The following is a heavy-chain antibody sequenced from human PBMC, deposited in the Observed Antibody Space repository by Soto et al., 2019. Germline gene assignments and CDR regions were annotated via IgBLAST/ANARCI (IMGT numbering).Heavy chain of an antibody. CDR1: GYTFISHG. J-gene: IGHJ4*02. Sequence: QVQLVQSGGEVKNPGASVRVSCKASGYTFISHGISWVRQAPGQGLEWMGWISGYSGDTNYAQKFQGRVTLTRDTSTTTAYMEVRSLRSDDTAVYYCARTYGGYDSGGDYWGQGSLVTVSS. V-gene: IGHV1-18*01. CDR3: ARTYGGYDSGGDY. CDR2: ISGYSGDT. D-gene: IGHD5-12*01.